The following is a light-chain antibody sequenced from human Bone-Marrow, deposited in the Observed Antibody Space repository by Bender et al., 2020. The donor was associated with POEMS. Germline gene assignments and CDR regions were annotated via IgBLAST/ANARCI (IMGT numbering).Light chain of an antibody. CDR2: DVT. V-gene: IGLV2-23*02. J-gene: IGLJ3*02. Sequence: QSALTQPASVSGSPGQSITISCTGTTSDIGSYSLVSWYQQHPGTAPKLIIYDVTRRPSGVPDRFSGSKSGNTASLTISGLQADDEADYYCCSFAGTDTLVFGGGTKLTVL. CDR3: CSFAGTDTLV. CDR1: TSDIGSYSL.